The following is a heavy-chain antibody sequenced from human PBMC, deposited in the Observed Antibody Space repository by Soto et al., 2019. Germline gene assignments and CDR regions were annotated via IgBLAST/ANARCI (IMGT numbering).Heavy chain of an antibody. CDR2: ISGSGGST. D-gene: IGHD6-13*01. CDR1: GLTFISNA. Sequence: EVQLLESGGGLEQPGGSLRLSCVASGLTFISNAMSWVRQAPGKGLEWVSGISGSGGSTFYADSVKGRFTISRDNSKNTLYLQMNSLRAEDTAIYYCAKHLGIAAAGHFDYWGQGTLVTVSS. V-gene: IGHV3-23*01. J-gene: IGHJ4*02. CDR3: AKHLGIAAAGHFDY.